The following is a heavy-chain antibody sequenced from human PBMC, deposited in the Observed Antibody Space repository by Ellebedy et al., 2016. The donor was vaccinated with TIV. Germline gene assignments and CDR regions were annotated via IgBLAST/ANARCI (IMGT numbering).Heavy chain of an antibody. J-gene: IGHJ1*01. V-gene: IGHV1-18*01. CDR2: ISAYNGNT. CDR3: ARDVTAVMYRYFQH. D-gene: IGHD4-23*01. CDR1: GYTFTSYG. Sequence: ASVKVSCKASGYTFTSYGISWVRQAPGQGLEWMGWISAYNGNTNYAQKLQGRVTMTTDTSTSTAYMELSSLRSEDTAVYYCARDVTAVMYRYFQHWGQGTLVTVSS.